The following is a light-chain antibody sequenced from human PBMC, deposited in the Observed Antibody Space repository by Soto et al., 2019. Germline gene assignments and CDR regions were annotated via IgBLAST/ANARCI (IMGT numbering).Light chain of an antibody. J-gene: IGKJ1*01. Sequence: ENVLTQSPGTLSLSPGERATLSCRASESVSTSYLAWYQQKPGQAPRLLIYGTSTRATGIPVRFSGSGSGTDFTLTISGLQPEDFAVYFCHQDFNLPWTFGQGSIVDIK. CDR3: HQDFNLPWT. V-gene: IGKV3D-7*01. CDR2: GTS. CDR1: ESVSTSY.